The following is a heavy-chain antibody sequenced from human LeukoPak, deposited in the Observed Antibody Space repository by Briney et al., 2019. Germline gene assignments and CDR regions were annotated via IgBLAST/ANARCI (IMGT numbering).Heavy chain of an antibody. Sequence: GGSLRLSCETSGFTAGFTFSTSYMTWVRQAPGVGLEWVAEIGPDGSGPVYVDSVKGRFTISRDNAKNSLYLQMNSLRVEETAVYYCARDFSWRQFDYWGLGTLVTVSS. CDR1: GFTAGFTFSTSY. V-gene: IGHV3-7*01. CDR2: IGPDGSGP. J-gene: IGHJ4*02. CDR3: ARDFSWRQFDY.